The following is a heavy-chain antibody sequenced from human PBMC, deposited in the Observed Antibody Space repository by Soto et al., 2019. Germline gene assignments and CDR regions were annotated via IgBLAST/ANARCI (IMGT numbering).Heavy chain of an antibody. Sequence: GGSLRLSCAASGFTFSTYGMHWVRQAPGKGLEWVALIWSDGTNKYYADSVKGRFTISRDNSKGTLFLQMNSLRGDDTAVYYCAKTSGGSNYYYYGMDVWGQGTTVTAP. CDR1: GFTFSTYG. CDR2: IWSDGTNK. V-gene: IGHV3-30*02. J-gene: IGHJ6*02. D-gene: IGHD5-12*01. CDR3: AKTSGGSNYYYYGMDV.